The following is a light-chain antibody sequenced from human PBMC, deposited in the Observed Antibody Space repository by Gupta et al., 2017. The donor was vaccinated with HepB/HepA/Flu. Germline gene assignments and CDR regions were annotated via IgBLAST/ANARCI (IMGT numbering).Light chain of an antibody. Sequence: TVVTQEPSFSVSPGQTVTLTCGLKSGSVSATSYPSWYHQTPGQPPRTLIYNTDSRSSGVPDRFSGSIRGNTAALTIAGAQAEDESDYYCVLSMSRGTYVFGPGTRVTVL. V-gene: IGLV8-61*01. CDR1: SGSVSATSY. J-gene: IGLJ1*01. CDR3: VLSMSRGTYV. CDR2: NTD.